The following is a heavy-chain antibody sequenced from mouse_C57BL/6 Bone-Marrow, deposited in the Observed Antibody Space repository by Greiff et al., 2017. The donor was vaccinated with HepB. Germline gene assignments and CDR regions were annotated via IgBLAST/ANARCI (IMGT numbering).Heavy chain of an antibody. CDR2: INYDGSST. V-gene: IGHV5-16*01. Sequence: EVKLVESEGGLVQPGSSMKLSCTASGFTFSDYYMAWVRQVPEKGLEWVANINYDGSSTYYLDSLKSRFIISRDNAKNIRYLQMSSLKSEDTATYYCARVNWDSWFAYWGQGTLVTVSA. J-gene: IGHJ3*01. CDR1: GFTFSDYY. D-gene: IGHD4-1*01. CDR3: ARVNWDSWFAY.